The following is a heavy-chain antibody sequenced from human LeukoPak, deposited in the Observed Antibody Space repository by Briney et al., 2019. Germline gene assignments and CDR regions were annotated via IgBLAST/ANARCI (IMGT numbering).Heavy chain of an antibody. J-gene: IGHJ4*02. D-gene: IGHD6-19*01. Sequence: GESLKISCVASGFSFRNYWMYWVRQAPGKGLVWVSHINTDGTSTNYADSVKGRFTVSRDNAKKTLYLQMNTLRVEDTAVYYCARDLWLGDYWGQGTLVTVSS. CDR1: GFSFRNYW. CDR3: ARDLWLGDY. V-gene: IGHV3-74*01. CDR2: INTDGTST.